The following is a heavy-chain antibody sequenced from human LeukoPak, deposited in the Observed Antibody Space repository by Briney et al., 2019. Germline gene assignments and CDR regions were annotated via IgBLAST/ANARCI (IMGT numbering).Heavy chain of an antibody. CDR2: ISAYNGNT. J-gene: IGHJ4*02. V-gene: IGHV1-18*01. CDR3: ARDRYYYDSSGYPRFDY. D-gene: IGHD3-22*01. CDR1: GYTFTSYG. Sequence: ASVKVSCKASGYTFTSYGISWVRQAPGQGLEWMGWISAYNGNTNYAQKLQGRVTMTTDTSTSTAYMELRSRRSDDTAVYYCARDRYYYDSSGYPRFDYWGQGTLVTVSS.